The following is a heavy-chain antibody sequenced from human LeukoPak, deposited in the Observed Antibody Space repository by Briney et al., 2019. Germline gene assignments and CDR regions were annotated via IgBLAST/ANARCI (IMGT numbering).Heavy chain of an antibody. CDR3: ARGRGCSGGSCDYYMDV. D-gene: IGHD2-15*01. J-gene: IGHJ6*03. CDR1: GYTFTSYD. V-gene: IGHV1-8*01. CDR2: MNPNSGNT. Sequence: ASVKVSCKASGYTFTSYDINWVRQATGQGLEWMGWMNPNSGNTGYAQKFQGRVTMTRNTSISTAYMELSSLRSEDTAVYYCARGRGCSGGSCDYYMDVWGQGTTVTVSS.